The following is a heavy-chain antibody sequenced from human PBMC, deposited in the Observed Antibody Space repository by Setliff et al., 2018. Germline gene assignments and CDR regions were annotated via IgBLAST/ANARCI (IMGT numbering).Heavy chain of an antibody. CDR1: GFTFSRHW. Sequence: GGSLRLSCAASGFTFSRHWMHWVRQAPGKGLVWVSRINSDGSNINYADSVKGRFTISRDNAKNTLHLQMNSLRAEDTAVYYCARGFNFSPNFDFWGRGTLVTVSS. V-gene: IGHV3-74*01. CDR3: ARGFNFSPNFDF. J-gene: IGHJ4*02. CDR2: INSDGSNI. D-gene: IGHD1-1*01.